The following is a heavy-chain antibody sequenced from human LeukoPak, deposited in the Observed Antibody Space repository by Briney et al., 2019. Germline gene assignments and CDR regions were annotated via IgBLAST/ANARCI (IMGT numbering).Heavy chain of an antibody. D-gene: IGHD6-13*01. CDR2: NYYSGST. CDR3: ARAEGSSWPVYYYGMDV. CDR1: GGSISSYY. Sequence: SETLSLTCTVSGGSISSYYWSWIRQPPGKGLEWIGYNYYSGSTNYNPSLKSRVTISVDTSKNQFSLKLSSVTAADTAVYYCARAEGSSWPVYYYGMDVWGQGTTVTVSS. V-gene: IGHV4-59*01. J-gene: IGHJ6*02.